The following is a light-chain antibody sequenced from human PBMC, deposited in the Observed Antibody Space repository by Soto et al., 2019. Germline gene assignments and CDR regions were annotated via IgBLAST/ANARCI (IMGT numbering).Light chain of an antibody. CDR1: KGIITG. Sequence: DIQITHSPPTRSPSFGNRVTITAGPIKGIITGLAWYQKKPGKAPNLLIYKASSLEYGVPSRFSGSGSGTEFTLTINSLQPDDFATYYCQQYNTYSRTFGQGTKLDIK. J-gene: IGKJ2*01. CDR3: QQYNTYSRT. CDR2: KAS. V-gene: IGKV1-5*03.